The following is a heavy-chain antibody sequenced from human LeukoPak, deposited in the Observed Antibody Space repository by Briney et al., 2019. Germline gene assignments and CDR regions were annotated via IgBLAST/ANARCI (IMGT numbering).Heavy chain of an antibody. CDR1: GFTFSTYS. D-gene: IGHD2-15*01. J-gene: IGHJ4*02. Sequence: PGGSLRLSCAASGFTFSTYSMNWVRQARGKGVEWVSYISSSISSVYYAASVRGRLTISRDNAKNSLYLQMTSLRDEDTAVYYCARGCSPGTCSPFDYWGQGTLVTVSS. CDR3: ARGCSPGTCSPFDY. V-gene: IGHV3-48*02. CDR2: ISSSISSV.